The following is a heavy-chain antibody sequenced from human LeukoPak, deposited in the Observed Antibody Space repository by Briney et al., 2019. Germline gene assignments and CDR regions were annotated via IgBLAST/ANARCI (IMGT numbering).Heavy chain of an antibody. CDR1: GFTFSSYW. Sequence: GGSLRLSCAASGFTFSSYWMSWVRQAPGKGLEWVANIKQDGSEKYYVDSVKGRFTISRDNAKNSLYLQMNSLRAEDTAVYYCARDRKALGAVAGSYYFDYWGQGTLVTVSS. J-gene: IGHJ4*02. D-gene: IGHD6-19*01. V-gene: IGHV3-7*01. CDR2: IKQDGSEK. CDR3: ARDRKALGAVAGSYYFDY.